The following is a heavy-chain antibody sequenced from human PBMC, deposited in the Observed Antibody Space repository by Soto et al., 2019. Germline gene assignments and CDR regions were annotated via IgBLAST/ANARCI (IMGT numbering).Heavy chain of an antibody. Sequence: QVQLQESGPGLVKPSQTLSLTCTVSGGSISSAGYYWSWIRQHPGKGLEWIGYVFYSGSTDYNPSLTLPLTISVDTSKNHFSLKLSSVTAADTAVYYCARWTRMVSGQYYYGMDVWGQGTTVTVSS. J-gene: IGHJ6*02. CDR1: GGSISSAGYY. CDR3: ARWTRMVSGQYYYGMDV. CDR2: VFYSGST. D-gene: IGHD3-10*01. V-gene: IGHV4-31*01.